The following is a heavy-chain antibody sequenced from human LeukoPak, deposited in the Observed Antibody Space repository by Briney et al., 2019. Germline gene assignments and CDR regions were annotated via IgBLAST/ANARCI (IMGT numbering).Heavy chain of an antibody. D-gene: IGHD6-19*01. CDR1: GGSISSYY. J-gene: IGHJ4*02. CDR2: IYYSGST. Sequence: SETLSLTCTVSGGSISSYYWSWIRQPPGKGLEWIGYIYYSGSTNYNPSLKSRVTISVDTSKNQFSLKLSSVTAADTAVYYCATSYSSVFDYWGRGTLVTVSS. CDR3: ATSYSSVFDY. V-gene: IGHV4-59*01.